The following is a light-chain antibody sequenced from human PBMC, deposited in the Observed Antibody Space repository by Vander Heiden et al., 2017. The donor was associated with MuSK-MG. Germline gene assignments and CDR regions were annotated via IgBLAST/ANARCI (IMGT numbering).Light chain of an antibody. CDR2: GNS. Sequence: QSVLTQPPSVSGAPGQRVTISCTGSSSNIGAGYDVHWYQQLPGTAPKLLIYGNSNRPSGVPDRFSGSKSGTSDSLAITGLQAEDDADYYCQSYDSSLSCVFGGGTKLTVL. J-gene: IGLJ3*02. CDR1: SSNIGAGYD. V-gene: IGLV1-40*01. CDR3: QSYDSSLSCV.